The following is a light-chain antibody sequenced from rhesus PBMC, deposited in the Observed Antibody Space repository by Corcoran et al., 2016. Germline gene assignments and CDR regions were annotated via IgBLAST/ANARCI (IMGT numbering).Light chain of an antibody. V-gene: IGLV3-36*02. CDR3: QVWDGSSDRPI. CDR2: YDT. Sequence: SSGLTQPLSVSVSPGQTARITCGGDSVGNLYVHWYHQKPPQAPVLVIYYDTERPSGIPERFSGSKSGNTATLYISGVEAGDEADYYCQVWDGSSDRPIFGGGTRLTVV. J-gene: IGLJ1*01. CDR1: SVGNLY.